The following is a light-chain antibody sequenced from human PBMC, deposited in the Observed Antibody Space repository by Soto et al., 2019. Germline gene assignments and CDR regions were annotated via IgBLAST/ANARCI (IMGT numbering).Light chain of an antibody. CDR1: SSDVGSYNL. CDR2: EVS. Sequence: QSALTQPASVSGSPGQSITISCTGTSSDVGSYNLVSWYQQHPGKAPKLMIYEVSKRPSGVSNRFSGSKSGSTASLTISGLQAEDEADYYCCSYAGSSTVVFGGGTQLTV. V-gene: IGLV2-23*02. J-gene: IGLJ2*01. CDR3: CSYAGSSTVV.